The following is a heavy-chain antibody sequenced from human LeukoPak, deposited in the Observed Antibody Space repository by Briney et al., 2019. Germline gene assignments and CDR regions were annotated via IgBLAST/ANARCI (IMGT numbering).Heavy chain of an antibody. D-gene: IGHD5-12*01. CDR2: INAGNGNT. J-gene: IGHJ4*02. Sequence: ASVKVSCKASGYTFTSYAMHWVRQAPGQRLEWMGWINAGNGNTKYSQEFQGRVTITRDTSASTAYMELSSLRSEDTAVYYCASGGDIVATEMNYWGQGTLVTVSS. CDR3: ASGGDIVATEMNY. V-gene: IGHV1-3*01. CDR1: GYTFTSYA.